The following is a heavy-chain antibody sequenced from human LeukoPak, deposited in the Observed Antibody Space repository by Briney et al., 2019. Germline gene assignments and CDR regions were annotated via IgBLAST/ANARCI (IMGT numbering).Heavy chain of an antibody. CDR1: GFTFSSYA. CDR3: AKDYYYDSSGYYMGAFDI. D-gene: IGHD3-22*01. Sequence: GGSLRLSCAASGFTFSSYAMSWVRQAPGKGLEWVSGISGSDGSTNYADSVKGRFTISRENSKNTLYLQMNSLRAEDTAVYYCAKDYYYDSSGYYMGAFDIWGQGTMVTVSS. J-gene: IGHJ3*02. V-gene: IGHV3-23*01. CDR2: ISGSDGST.